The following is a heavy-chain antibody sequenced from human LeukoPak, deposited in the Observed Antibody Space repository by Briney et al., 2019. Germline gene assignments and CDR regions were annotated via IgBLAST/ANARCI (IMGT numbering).Heavy chain of an antibody. CDR3: AKGGLYYYDSSGYFDY. J-gene: IGHJ4*02. CDR1: GFTFSSYA. V-gene: IGHV3-23*01. D-gene: IGHD3-22*01. Sequence: GGSLRLSCAASGFTFSSYAMSWVRQASGKGLEWVSAISGSGGSTYYADSVKGRFTISRDNSKNTLYLQMNSLRAEDTAVFYCAKGGLYYYDSSGYFDYWGQGTLVTVSS. CDR2: ISGSGGST.